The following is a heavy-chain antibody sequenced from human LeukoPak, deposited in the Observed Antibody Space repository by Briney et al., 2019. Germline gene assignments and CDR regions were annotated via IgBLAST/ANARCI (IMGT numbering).Heavy chain of an antibody. CDR2: INPNSGGT. D-gene: IGHD5-24*01. V-gene: IGHV1-2*02. CDR1: GGTFSSYA. Sequence: ASVTVSCKASGGTFSSYAISWVRQAPGQGLEWMGWINPNSGGTNYAQKFQGRVTMTRDTSISTTYMELSRLRSDDTAVYYCASGPHVEMATIDLYYYYYYMDVWGKGTTVTISS. J-gene: IGHJ6*03. CDR3: ASGPHVEMATIDLYYYYYYMDV.